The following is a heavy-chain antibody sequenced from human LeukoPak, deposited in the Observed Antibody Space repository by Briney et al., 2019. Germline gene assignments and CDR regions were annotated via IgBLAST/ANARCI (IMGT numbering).Heavy chain of an antibody. V-gene: IGHV4-59*08. CDR3: ARGADSSGYYSIFYFDY. CDR2: IYHSGST. J-gene: IGHJ4*02. D-gene: IGHD3-22*01. Sequence: SETLSLTCTVSGGSIRSYYWSWIRQPPGKGLEWIGYIYHSGSTNYNPSLKSRVTISVDTSKNQFSLKLSSVTAADTAVYYCARGADSSGYYSIFYFDYWGQGTLVTVSS. CDR1: GGSIRSYY.